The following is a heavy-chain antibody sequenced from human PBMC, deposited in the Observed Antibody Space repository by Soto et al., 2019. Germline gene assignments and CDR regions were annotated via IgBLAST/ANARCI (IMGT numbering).Heavy chain of an antibody. J-gene: IGHJ4*02. CDR2: ISGSGGST. Sequence: EVQLLESGGGLVQPGGSLRLSCAASGFTFSSYAMSWVRQAPGKGLEWVSAISGSGGSTYYADSVKGRFTISRDNSKNTLYLQMNSLRAEDTAVYYCAKSNARAPYYYYSSSSDYWGQGTLVTVSS. D-gene: IGHD3-22*01. V-gene: IGHV3-23*01. CDR1: GFTFSSYA. CDR3: AKSNARAPYYYYSSSSDY.